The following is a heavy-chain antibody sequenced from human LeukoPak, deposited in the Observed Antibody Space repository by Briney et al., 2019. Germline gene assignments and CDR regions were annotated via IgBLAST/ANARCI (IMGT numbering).Heavy chain of an antibody. D-gene: IGHD3-22*01. CDR2: IHNVVMT. Sequence: SETLSLTCTVPGGSITGYYWDWLRQPPGKGLGWIGYIHNVVMTSYNPSLKSRVTIAVDASRKQFSLTLNPGTAADTAVYYCGSHTYSYDSSGPLGWGQGTRVTVSS. J-gene: IGHJ4*02. CDR3: GSHTYSYDSSGPLG. V-gene: IGHV4-59*08. CDR1: GGSITGYY.